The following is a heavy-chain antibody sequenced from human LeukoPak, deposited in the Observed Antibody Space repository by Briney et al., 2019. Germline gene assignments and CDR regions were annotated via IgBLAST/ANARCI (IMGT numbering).Heavy chain of an antibody. CDR1: GGSISSYY. CDR2: IYYSGST. V-gene: IGHV4-59*12. CDR3: ARENRLDRPRFDY. J-gene: IGHJ4*02. Sequence: SETLSLTCTVSGGSISSYYWSWIRQPPGKGLEWIGYIYYSGSTNYNPSLKSRVTISVDTSKNQFSLKLSSVTAADTAVYYCARENRLDRPRFDYWGQGTLVTVSS. D-gene: IGHD1-1*01.